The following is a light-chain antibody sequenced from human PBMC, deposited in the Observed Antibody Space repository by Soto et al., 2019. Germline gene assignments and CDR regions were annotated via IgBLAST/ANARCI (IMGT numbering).Light chain of an antibody. CDR1: NSNLGDYNY. Sequence: QSALTQPRSVSGSPVQSVAISCTGTNSNLGDYNYVSWYQQHPGKAPKLMISDVSKRPSGVPDRFSGSKSGNTASLTISGLQAEDEADYYCCSSAGTYTYVFGTGTKLTVL. V-gene: IGLV2-11*01. CDR2: DVS. CDR3: CSSAGTYTYV. J-gene: IGLJ1*01.